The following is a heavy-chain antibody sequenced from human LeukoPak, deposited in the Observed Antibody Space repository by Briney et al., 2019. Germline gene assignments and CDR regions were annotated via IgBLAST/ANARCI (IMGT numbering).Heavy chain of an antibody. Sequence: ASVKVSCKASGYTFTSYDINWVRQATGQGLEWMGWMNPNSGNTGYAQKFQGRVTMTRNTSISTAYMELSSLRSEDTAVYYCARDSRLYSSGWYGTYYYYYGMDVWGQGTTVTVSS. D-gene: IGHD6-19*01. CDR1: GYTFTSYD. CDR3: ARDSRLYSSGWYGTYYYYYGMDV. CDR2: MNPNSGNT. J-gene: IGHJ6*02. V-gene: IGHV1-8*01.